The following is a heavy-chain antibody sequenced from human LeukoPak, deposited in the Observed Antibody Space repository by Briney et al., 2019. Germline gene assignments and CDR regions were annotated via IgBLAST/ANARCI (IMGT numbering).Heavy chain of an antibody. V-gene: IGHV2-5*02. D-gene: IGHD6-13*01. J-gene: IGHJ4*02. CDR1: GFSLNTPNGVV. CDR2: IYWDADN. Sequence: SGPTLLKHTQTLTLTCTFSGFSLNTPNGVVVCLILHPPGKALECLALIYWDADNRYSPSLKSRLTITKATSKNQVVFTMTNMDPVDTATYYCAHSRASWYYYFDYWGQGTLVTVSS. CDR3: AHSRASWYYYFDY.